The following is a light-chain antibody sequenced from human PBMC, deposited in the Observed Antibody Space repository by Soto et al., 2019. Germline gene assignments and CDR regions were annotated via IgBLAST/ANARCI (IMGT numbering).Light chain of an antibody. CDR2: DVS. CDR3: SSYTSSGTYV. V-gene: IGLV2-14*03. J-gene: IGLJ1*01. CDR1: SSDVGGHKS. Sequence: QSALTQPASGSGSPGQSITISCTGTSSDVGGHKSVSWYQHHPGKAPKLMVYDVSYRPSGVSDRFSGSKSGNTASLTISGLQAEDEADYYCSSYTSSGTYVFGTGTKLTLL.